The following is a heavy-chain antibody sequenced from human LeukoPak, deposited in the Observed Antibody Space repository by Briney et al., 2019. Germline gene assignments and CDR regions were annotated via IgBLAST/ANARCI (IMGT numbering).Heavy chain of an antibody. Sequence: PGGSLTLYCAAYGFTFCDFYMRWLRPAPGKGLEGVIYLSSSSSYTNYADSVKGRFTISRDNAKTSLYLQMNRLRAEDTALYYCARAHRPMDIVVVTVYYVMDGWSQGCTVTAS. CDR1: GFTFCDFY. D-gene: IGHD2-15*01. CDR2: LSSSSSYT. V-gene: IGHV3-11*06. J-gene: IGHJ6*02. CDR3: ARAHRPMDIVVVTVYYVMDG.